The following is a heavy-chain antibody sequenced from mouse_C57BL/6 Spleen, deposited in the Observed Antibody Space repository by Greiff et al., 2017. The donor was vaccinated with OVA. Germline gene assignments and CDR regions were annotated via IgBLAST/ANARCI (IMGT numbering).Heavy chain of an antibody. Sequence: VQLQQSGPELVKPGASVKIPCKASGYTFTDYNMDWVKQSHGKSLEWIGDINPNNGGTIYNQKFKGKATLTVDKSSSTAYMELRSLTSEDTAVYYCARSRIFITTVVATDYYAMDYWGQGTSVTVSS. CDR1: GYTFTDYN. D-gene: IGHD1-1*01. CDR3: ARSRIFITTVVATDYYAMDY. V-gene: IGHV1-18*01. CDR2: INPNNGGT. J-gene: IGHJ4*01.